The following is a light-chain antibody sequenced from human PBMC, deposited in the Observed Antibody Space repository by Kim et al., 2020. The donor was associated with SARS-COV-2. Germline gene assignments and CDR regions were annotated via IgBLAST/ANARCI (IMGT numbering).Light chain of an antibody. Sequence: ASVGDRVTITCRASQSISSWLAWYQQKPGKAPKRLIYKASGLESGVPSRFGGSGSGTEFTLTISSLQPDDFATYYCQQYNDYSRYIVGQGTKLEI. CDR1: QSISSW. J-gene: IGKJ2*01. V-gene: IGKV1-5*03. CDR2: KAS. CDR3: QQYNDYSRYI.